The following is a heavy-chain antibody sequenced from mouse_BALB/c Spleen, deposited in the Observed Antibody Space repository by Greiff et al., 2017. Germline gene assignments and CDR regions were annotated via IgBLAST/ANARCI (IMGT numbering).Heavy chain of an antibody. CDR2: INSNGGST. CDR3: ARRGYYGSSYYAMDY. D-gene: IGHD1-1*01. J-gene: IGHJ4*01. CDR1: GFTFSSYY. V-gene: IGHV5-6-2*01. Sequence: DVQLVESGGGLVKLGGSLKLSCAASGFTFSSYYMSWVRQTPEKRLELVAAINSNGGSTYYPDTVKGRFTISRDNAKNTLYLQMSSLKSEDTALYYCARRGYYGSSYYAMDYWGQGTSVTVSS.